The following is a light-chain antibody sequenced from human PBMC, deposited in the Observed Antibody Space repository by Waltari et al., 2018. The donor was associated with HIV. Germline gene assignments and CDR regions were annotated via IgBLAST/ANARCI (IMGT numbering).Light chain of an antibody. CDR3: QQYKTYPFT. Sequence: DIQMTQSTSSLSASVGDSITITCRASQGVGDLVAWFQQKPGNAPNSLIYAASSLYSGVPSKFSGSGSGTDFTLTIKSLQPEDFGTYYCQQYKTYPFTFGPGTKVDFK. CDR1: QGVGDL. CDR2: AAS. V-gene: IGKV1-16*02. J-gene: IGKJ3*01.